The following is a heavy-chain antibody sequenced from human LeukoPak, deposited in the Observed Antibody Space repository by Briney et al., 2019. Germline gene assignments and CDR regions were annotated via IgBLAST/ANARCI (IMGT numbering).Heavy chain of an antibody. J-gene: IGHJ4*02. CDR2: IYYSGST. Sequence: SETLSLTCTVSGRSISSYYWSWIRQPPGKGLEWIGYIYYSGSTNYNPSLKSRVTISVDTSKNQFSLKLSSVTAADTAVYYCARLGRYNWNYVGRWGQGTLVTVSS. CDR3: ARLGRYNWNYVGR. V-gene: IGHV4-59*08. CDR1: GRSISSYY. D-gene: IGHD1-7*01.